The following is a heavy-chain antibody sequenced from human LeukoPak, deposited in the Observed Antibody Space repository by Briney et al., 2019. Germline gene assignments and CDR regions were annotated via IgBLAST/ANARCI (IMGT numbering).Heavy chain of an antibody. V-gene: IGHV2-5*02. D-gene: IGHD3/OR15-3a*01. CDR3: AGTTISGLLGDAFDI. CDR2: MYWDDDE. CDR1: GLSLTTSGVG. J-gene: IGHJ3*02. Sequence: SGPTLVNPTQTLTLTCTLSGLSLTTSGVGVGWIRQPPGKALEWLAIMYWDDDERYSPSLKNRLPLTQKPSKTQVVLRMTNMDPADTGTYYCAGTTISGLLGDAFDIWGQGTMVTVFS.